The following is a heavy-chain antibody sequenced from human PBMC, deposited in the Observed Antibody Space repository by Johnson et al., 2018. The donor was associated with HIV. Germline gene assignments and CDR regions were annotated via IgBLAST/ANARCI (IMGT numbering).Heavy chain of an antibody. Sequence: VQLVESGGGLVQPGRSLRLSCAASGFTFDDYAMHWVRQAPGKGLEWVSGISWNSGSIGYADSVKGRFTISRDNAKNSLYLQMNSLRAEDTAVYYCARHSDPWFVSGYYNGAFDIWGQGTMVTVSS. V-gene: IGHV3-9*01. J-gene: IGHJ3*02. CDR1: GFTFDDYA. CDR3: ARHSDPWFVSGYYNGAFDI. CDR2: ISWNSGSI. D-gene: IGHD3-22*01.